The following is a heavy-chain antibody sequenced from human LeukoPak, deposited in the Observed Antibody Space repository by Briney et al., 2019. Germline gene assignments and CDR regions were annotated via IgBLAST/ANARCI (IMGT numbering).Heavy chain of an antibody. Sequence: ASVKVSCKASGYTFTGYYMHWVRQAPEQGLEWMGWINPNSGDTIYAQKFQGRVTMTRDTSISAAYMELSRLRSDDTAVYYCAGVHPGRGMDVWGQGTTVTVSS. CDR3: AGVHPGRGMDV. V-gene: IGHV1-2*02. CDR1: GYTFTGYY. CDR2: INPNSGDT. J-gene: IGHJ6*02.